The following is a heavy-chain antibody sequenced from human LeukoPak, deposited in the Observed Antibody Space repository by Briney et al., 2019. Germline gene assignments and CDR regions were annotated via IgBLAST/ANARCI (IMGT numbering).Heavy chain of an antibody. D-gene: IGHD3-9*01. CDR2: INHSGST. CDR1: GGSFSGYY. V-gene: IGHV4-34*01. Sequence: SETLSLTCAVYGGSFSGYYWSWIRQRPGKGLEWIGEINHSGSTNYNPSLKSRVTISVDTSKNQFSLKLSSVTAADTAVYYCARVMVLRYFDGAFDYWGQGTLVTVSS. J-gene: IGHJ4*02. CDR3: ARVMVLRYFDGAFDY.